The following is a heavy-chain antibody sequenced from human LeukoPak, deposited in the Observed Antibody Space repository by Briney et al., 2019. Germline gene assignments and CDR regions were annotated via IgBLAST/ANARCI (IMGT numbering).Heavy chain of an antibody. D-gene: IGHD6-13*01. CDR2: IYYSGST. Sequence: PSQTLSLTCTVSGGSISSGGYYWSWIRQHPGKGLEWIGYIYYSGSTYYNPSLKSRVTISVDTSKNQLSLKLSSVTAADTAVYYCARRPRSYSSSWIDYWGQGTLVTVYS. J-gene: IGHJ4*02. V-gene: IGHV4-31*03. CDR3: ARRPRSYSSSWIDY. CDR1: GGSISSGGYY.